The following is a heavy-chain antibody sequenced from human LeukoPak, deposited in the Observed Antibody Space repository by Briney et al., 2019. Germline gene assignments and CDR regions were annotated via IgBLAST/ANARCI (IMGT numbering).Heavy chain of an antibody. J-gene: IGHJ4*02. V-gene: IGHV4-30-2*03. CDR2: IYYSGST. CDR3: ARRHSRTDEFDY. CDR1: GGSISSGGYS. Sequence: SETLSLTCAVSGGSISSGGYSWSWIRQPPGKGLEWIGYIYYSGSTYYNPSLKSRVTISVDTSKNQFALKLSSVTAADTAVYYCARRHSRTDEFDYWGQGTLVTVSS.